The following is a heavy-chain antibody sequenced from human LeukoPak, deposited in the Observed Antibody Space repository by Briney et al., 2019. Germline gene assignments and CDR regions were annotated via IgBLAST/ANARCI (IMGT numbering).Heavy chain of an antibody. J-gene: IGHJ4*02. CDR3: ASSAERLRPFDY. D-gene: IGHD3-16*01. CDR2: ISSSGSTI. Sequence: GGSLRLSCAASGFTFSDYCMSWIRQAPGKGLEWVSYISSSGSTIYYADSVKGRFTISRDNAKNSLYLQMNSLRAEDTAVYYCASSAERLRPFDYWGQGTLVTVSS. CDR1: GFTFSDYC. V-gene: IGHV3-11*01.